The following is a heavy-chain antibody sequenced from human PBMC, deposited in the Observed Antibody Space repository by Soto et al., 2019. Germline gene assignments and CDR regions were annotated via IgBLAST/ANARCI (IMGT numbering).Heavy chain of an antibody. Sequence: GGSLRLSCIGSGFSFNSYTMNWVRRAPGKGLEWVTAISTTSAYKWYADSVKGRFTVSRDNDKSSLSLQMSSLRAEDTALYYCARGVYGDYTHQSFDFWGQGTLVTVSS. J-gene: IGHJ4*02. CDR1: GFSFNSYT. V-gene: IGHV3-21*01. CDR2: ISTTSAYK. D-gene: IGHD4-17*01. CDR3: ARGVYGDYTHQSFDF.